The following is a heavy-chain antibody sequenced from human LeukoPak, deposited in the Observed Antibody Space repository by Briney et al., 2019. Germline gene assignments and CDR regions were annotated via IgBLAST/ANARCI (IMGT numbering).Heavy chain of an antibody. D-gene: IGHD1-26*01. V-gene: IGHV3-33*01. J-gene: IGHJ4*02. CDR1: GFTFSSYG. Sequence: GGSLRLSCAASGFTFSSYGMHWVRQAPGKGLEWVAVIWYDGSNKYYADSVKGRFTISRDNSKNTLYLQMNSLRAEDTAVYYCAREGSGSYDFDYWGQGTLVTVSS. CDR3: AREGSGSYDFDY. CDR2: IWYDGSNK.